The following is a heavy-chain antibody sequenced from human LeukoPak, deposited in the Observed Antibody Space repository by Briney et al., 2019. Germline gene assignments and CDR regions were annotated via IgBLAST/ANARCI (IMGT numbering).Heavy chain of an antibody. D-gene: IGHD3-22*01. CDR2: IYYSGST. Sequence: PSETLSLTCTVSNDSISSYYWSWIRQPPGKGLEWIGYIYYSGSTNYNPSLKSRVTISVDTSKKQFSLKLTFVTAADTAVYYCARLRYYHYYFDYWGQGTLVTVSS. J-gene: IGHJ4*02. CDR1: NDSISSYY. CDR3: ARLRYYHYYFDY. V-gene: IGHV4-59*08.